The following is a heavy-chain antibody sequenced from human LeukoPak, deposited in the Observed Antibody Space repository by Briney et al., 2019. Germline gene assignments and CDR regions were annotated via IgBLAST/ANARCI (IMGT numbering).Heavy chain of an antibody. CDR2: MNPNSGNT. CDR1: GYTFTSYD. Sequence: ASVKVPCKASGYTFTSYDINWVRQATGQGLEWMGWMNPNSGNTGYAQKFQGRVTMTRNTSISTAYMELSSLRSEDTAVYYCARVSLNQLLYNYYYYGMDVWGQGTTVTVSS. CDR3: ARVSLNQLLYNYYYYGMDV. V-gene: IGHV1-8*01. D-gene: IGHD2-2*02. J-gene: IGHJ6*02.